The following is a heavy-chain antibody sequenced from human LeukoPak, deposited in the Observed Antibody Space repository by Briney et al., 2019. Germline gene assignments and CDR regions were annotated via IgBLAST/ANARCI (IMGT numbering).Heavy chain of an antibody. J-gene: IGHJ4*02. CDR3: AYSSRWYYIYF. D-gene: IGHD6-13*01. V-gene: IGHV3-53*01. CDR1: GFTVSTNY. Sequence: GGSLRLSCAASGFTVSTNYMSWVRQVPGKGLEWVSVIHTGGSTYYADSVKGRVTISRDNSKNTVYLQMNSLRVEDTAVYYCAYSSRWYYIYFWGQGTPVTVSS. CDR2: IHTGGST.